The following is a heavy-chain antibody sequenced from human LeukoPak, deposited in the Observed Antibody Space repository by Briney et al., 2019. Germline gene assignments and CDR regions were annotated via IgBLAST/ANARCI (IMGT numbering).Heavy chain of an antibody. CDR2: ISGSGGST. Sequence: GGSLRLSCAASGFTFSSYAMRWVRQAPGKGLEWVSAISGSGGSTYYADSVKGRFTISRDNSKNTLYLQMNSLRAEDTAVYYCAKPPPGAADYYYYGMDVWGQGTTVTVSS. CDR3: AKPPPGAADYYYYGMDV. D-gene: IGHD7-27*01. J-gene: IGHJ6*02. V-gene: IGHV3-23*01. CDR1: GFTFSSYA.